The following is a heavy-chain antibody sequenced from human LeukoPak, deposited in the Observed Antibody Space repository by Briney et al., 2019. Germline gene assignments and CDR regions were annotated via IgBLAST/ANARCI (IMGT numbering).Heavy chain of an antibody. V-gene: IGHV3-7*01. CDR3: AREEIVVVPAAIGGAFDI. J-gene: IGHJ3*02. D-gene: IGHD2-2*02. CDR1: GFTFSSYW. CDR2: IKEDGSEK. Sequence: GGSLRLSCVASGFTFSSYWMCWVRQAPGKGLEWVANIKEDGSEKHYVDSVKGRFTISRDNTKNSLYLQMNSLRAEDTAVYYCAREEIVVVPAAIGGAFDIWGQGTMVTVSS.